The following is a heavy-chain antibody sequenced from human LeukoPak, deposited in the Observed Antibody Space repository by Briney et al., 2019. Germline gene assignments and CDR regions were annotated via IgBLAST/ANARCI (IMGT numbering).Heavy chain of an antibody. V-gene: IGHV3-11*01. Sequence: GGSLRLSCAASGFTFSDYYMNWIRQAPGKGLEWVSYISSSGSTIYYADSVKGRFTMSRDNAKNTLYLQMNSLRAEDTAVYYCAHGSMYQLDYWGQGTLVTVSS. D-gene: IGHD2-2*01. J-gene: IGHJ4*02. CDR2: ISSSGSTI. CDR3: AHGSMYQLDY. CDR1: GFTFSDYY.